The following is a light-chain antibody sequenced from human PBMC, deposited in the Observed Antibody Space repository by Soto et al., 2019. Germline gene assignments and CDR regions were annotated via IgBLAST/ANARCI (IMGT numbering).Light chain of an antibody. CDR2: AAF. CDR3: LHHSTYPP. V-gene: IGKV1-17*01. CDR1: QGFTND. Sequence: DIQMTQSPSSLSASVGDRVTITCRASQGFTNDLDWFQQKPGKAPKRLIYAAFSLQSGVPSRFSGSGSGTDFTLTISSLQPEDFATCSCLHHSTYPPFGGGTKVEIK. J-gene: IGKJ4*01.